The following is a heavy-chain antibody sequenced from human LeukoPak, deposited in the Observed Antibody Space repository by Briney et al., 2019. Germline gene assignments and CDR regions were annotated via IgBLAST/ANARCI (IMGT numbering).Heavy chain of an antibody. D-gene: IGHD3-10*01. CDR1: GFAVSSNY. Sequence: GGSLRLSCAVSGFAVSSNYMTWVRQAPGKGLEWVSVIYSGGGTYYADSVKGRFTISRDNSENTVYLQMSSLRAEDTAVYYCARDFSGVDYFDYWGQGTLATVSS. CDR3: ARDFSGVDYFDY. CDR2: IYSGGGT. J-gene: IGHJ4*02. V-gene: IGHV3-53*01.